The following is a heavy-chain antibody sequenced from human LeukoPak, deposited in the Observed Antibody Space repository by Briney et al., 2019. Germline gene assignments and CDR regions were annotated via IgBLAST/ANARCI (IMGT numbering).Heavy chain of an antibody. J-gene: IGHJ4*02. CDR2: ISPYNGNT. D-gene: IGHD3/OR15-3a*01. CDR3: ARSHSVWTSFDY. Sequence: GASVKVSCKASGYTFTSYGINWVRQAPGQGLEWMGWISPYNGNTKYAEKVQGRVTITTDTSTSTAYMELRSLNSDDTAVYYCARSHSVWTSFDYWGQGTLVTVSS. CDR1: GYTFTSYG. V-gene: IGHV1-18*01.